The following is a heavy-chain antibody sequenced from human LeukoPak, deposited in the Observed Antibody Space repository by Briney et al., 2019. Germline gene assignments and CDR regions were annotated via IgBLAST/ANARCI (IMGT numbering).Heavy chain of an antibody. CDR1: GCTFSSYA. J-gene: IGHJ4*02. CDR2: IIPIFGTA. D-gene: IGHD2-2*01. V-gene: IGHV1-69*05. CDR3: AGGYCSSTSCYLRGAYYFDY. Sequence: SVKVSFKASGCTFSSYAISWVRQAPGQGREWMGGIIPIFGTANYAQKFQGRVTITTDESTSTAYMELSSLRSEDTAVYYCAGGYCSSTSCYLRGAYYFDYWGQGTLVTVSS.